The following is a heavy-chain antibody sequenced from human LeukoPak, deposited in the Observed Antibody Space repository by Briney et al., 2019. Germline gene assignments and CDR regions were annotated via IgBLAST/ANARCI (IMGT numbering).Heavy chain of an antibody. CDR3: ARQSAGHGQPRQN. CDR2: IYNSGST. Sequence: SETLSLTCTVSGGSISSGGYYWSWIRQHPGKGLEWIGYIYNSGSTYYNPSLKSRVTISVDTSKNQFSLKLSSVTAADTAVYYCARQSAGHGQPRQNWGQGTLVTVSS. J-gene: IGHJ4*02. D-gene: IGHD4-17*01. CDR1: GGSISSGGYY. V-gene: IGHV4-31*03.